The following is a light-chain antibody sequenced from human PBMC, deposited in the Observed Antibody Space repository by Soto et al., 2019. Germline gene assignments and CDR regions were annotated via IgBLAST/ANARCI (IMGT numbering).Light chain of an antibody. CDR1: QDIRKD. V-gene: IGKV1-6*01. CDR3: LQDYNYPFT. J-gene: IGKJ2*01. Sequence: AIQMTQSPSSLSASVGDRVTITCRASQDIRKDLAWYQQKPGKAPQTLIYGASTLQTGVASRFSGSGSATDFTLTISSLQPEDSEAYYCLQDYNYPFTFGQGTKVDIK. CDR2: GAS.